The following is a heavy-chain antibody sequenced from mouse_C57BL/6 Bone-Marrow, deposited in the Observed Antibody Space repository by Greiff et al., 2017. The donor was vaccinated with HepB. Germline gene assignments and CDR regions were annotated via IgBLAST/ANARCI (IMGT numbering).Heavy chain of an antibody. CDR2: IDPSDSYT. CDR3: ARKGGNYPYYAMDY. D-gene: IGHD2-1*01. Sequence: QVQLQQSGAELVMPGASVKLSCKASGYTFTSYWMHWVKQRPGQGLEWIGEIDPSDSYTNYNQKFKGKSTLTVDKSSSTAYMQLSSLTSEDSAVYYCARKGGNYPYYAMDYWGQGTSVTVSS. V-gene: IGHV1-69*01. J-gene: IGHJ4*01. CDR1: GYTFTSYW.